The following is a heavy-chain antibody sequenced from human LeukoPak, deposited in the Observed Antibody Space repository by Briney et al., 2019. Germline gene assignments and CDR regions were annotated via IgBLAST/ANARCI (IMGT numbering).Heavy chain of an antibody. Sequence: SETLSLTCTVSGGSISSYYWSWIRQPAGKGLEWIGRIYTSGSTNYNPSLKSRVTMSVDTSKNQFSLKLSSVTAADTAAYYCARLGREQPYYYYYMDVWGKGTTVTVSS. CDR1: GGSISSYY. CDR2: IYTSGST. J-gene: IGHJ6*03. D-gene: IGHD1/OR15-1a*01. CDR3: ARLGREQPYYYYYMDV. V-gene: IGHV4-4*07.